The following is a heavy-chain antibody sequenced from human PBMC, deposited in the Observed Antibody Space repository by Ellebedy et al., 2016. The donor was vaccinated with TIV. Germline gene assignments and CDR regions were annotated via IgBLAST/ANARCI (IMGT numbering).Heavy chain of an antibody. CDR1: GYTFTGYY. Sequence: ASVKVSCKASGYTFTGYYMHWVRQAPGQGLEWMGWINPSGGTTSYAQKFQGRVTMTRDTSTSTVYMELSSLRSEDTALYHCARARYYDSSGYFDYWGQGTLVTVSS. V-gene: IGHV1-46*01. J-gene: IGHJ4*02. CDR2: INPSGGTT. CDR3: ARARYYDSSGYFDY. D-gene: IGHD3-22*01.